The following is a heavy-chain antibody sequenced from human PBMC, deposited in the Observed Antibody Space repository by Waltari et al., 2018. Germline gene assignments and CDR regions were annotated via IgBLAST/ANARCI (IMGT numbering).Heavy chain of an antibody. CDR1: GDTMSSGYW. V-gene: IGHV4-4*02. CDR3: ASDRGRGIYLDS. D-gene: IGHD2-15*01. Sequence: QLQLQESGPGLVKPSGTLSLTCEVSGDTMSSGYWWSWVSQPPGKGLERIGQVSGRGRTKYNPSFASRVTVALDTYNKQFSMKVTSATAAATAVYYCASDRGRGIYLDSWGPGLLVTVS. J-gene: IGHJ4*02. CDR2: VSGRGRT.